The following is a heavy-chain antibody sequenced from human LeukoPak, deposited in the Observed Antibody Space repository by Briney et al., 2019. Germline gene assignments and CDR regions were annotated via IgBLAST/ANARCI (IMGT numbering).Heavy chain of an antibody. Sequence: PSETLSLTCSVSGASISSYYWSWIRQPPGKGLEWIGYIYYSGSTNYNPSPKSRVTISVDTSKNQFSLNQSSVTAADTAVYFCARVSPYSNSWYYFDFWGQGTLVTVSS. CDR3: ARVSPYSNSWYYFDF. J-gene: IGHJ4*02. V-gene: IGHV4-59*01. CDR2: IYYSGST. D-gene: IGHD6-13*01. CDR1: GASISSYY.